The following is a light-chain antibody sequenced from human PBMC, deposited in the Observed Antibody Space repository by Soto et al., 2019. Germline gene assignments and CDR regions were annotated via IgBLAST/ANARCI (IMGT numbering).Light chain of an antibody. V-gene: IGKV3-20*01. J-gene: IGKJ1*01. Sequence: EIVLTQSPGTLSLSPGETATLSCRASRSVSSNYLAWYQQRPGQAPRPLINRASNRATGIPDRFTGSGSGTDFTLTINRLEPADFAVYYCQHYGSSPRTFGQGTKVDIK. CDR2: RAS. CDR3: QHYGSSPRT. CDR1: RSVSSNY.